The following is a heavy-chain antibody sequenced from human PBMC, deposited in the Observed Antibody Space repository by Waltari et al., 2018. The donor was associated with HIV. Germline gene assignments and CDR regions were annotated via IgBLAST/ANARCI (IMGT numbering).Heavy chain of an antibody. CDR1: GGTFSSYA. CDR3: AREFHVEPGFIGSGYHYYYYGMDV. D-gene: IGHD3-3*01. CDR2: IIPIFGTA. V-gene: IGHV1-69*12. Sequence: QVQLVQSGAEVKKPGSSVKVSCQASGGTFSSYAISWVRQAPGQGLEWMGGIIPIFGTANYAQKFQGRVTITADESTSTAYMELSSLRSEDTAVYYCAREFHVEPGFIGSGYHYYYYGMDVWGQGTTVTVSS. J-gene: IGHJ6*02.